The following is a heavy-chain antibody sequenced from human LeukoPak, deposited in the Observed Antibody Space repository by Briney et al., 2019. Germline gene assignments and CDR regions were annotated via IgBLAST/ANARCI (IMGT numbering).Heavy chain of an antibody. V-gene: IGHV4-59*01. CDR2: IYYSGST. D-gene: IGHD3/OR15-3a*01. CDR1: GGSFSGYY. CDR3: ARGSPHFGLSPYYYYGMDV. J-gene: IGHJ6*02. Sequence: SETLSLTCAVYGGSFSGYYWSWIRQPPGKGLEWIGYIYYSGSTNYNPSLKSRVTISVDTSKNQFSLKLSSVTAADTAVYYCARGSPHFGLSPYYYYGMDVWGQGTTVTVSS.